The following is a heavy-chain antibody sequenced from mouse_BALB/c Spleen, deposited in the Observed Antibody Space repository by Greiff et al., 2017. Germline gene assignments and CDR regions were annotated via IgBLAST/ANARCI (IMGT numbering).Heavy chain of an antibody. J-gene: IGHJ4*01. D-gene: IGHD2-1*01. V-gene: IGHV1-7*01. CDR1: GYTFTSYW. CDR3: ARMRGSDRLWYHAMDY. Sequence: VHLVESGAELAKPGASVKMSCKASGYTFTSYWMHWVKQRPGQGLEWIGYINPSTGYTEYNQKFKDKATLTADKSSSTAYMQLSSLTSEDSAVYYCARMRGSDRLWYHAMDYWGQGTSVTVSS. CDR2: INPSTGYT.